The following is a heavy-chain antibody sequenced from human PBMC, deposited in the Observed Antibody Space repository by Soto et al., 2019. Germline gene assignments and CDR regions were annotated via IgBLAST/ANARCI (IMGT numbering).Heavy chain of an antibody. CDR1: GFTFSSYW. V-gene: IGHV3-74*01. D-gene: IGHD2-15*01. CDR3: VRDAGYCSGADCYAPFDY. Sequence: GSLRLSCAASGFTFSSYWMHWVRQVPGKGLVWVSHINSDGSRTRYADSVKGRFTVSRDNAKNALYLQLNSLRAEDTAVYYCVRDAGYCSGADCYAPFDYWGQGTLVTVSS. CDR2: INSDGSRT. J-gene: IGHJ4*02.